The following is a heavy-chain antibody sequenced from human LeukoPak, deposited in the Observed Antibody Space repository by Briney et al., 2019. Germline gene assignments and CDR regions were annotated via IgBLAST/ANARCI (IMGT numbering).Heavy chain of an antibody. CDR1: GFTFTSHS. J-gene: IGHJ4*02. V-gene: IGHV3-23*01. Sequence: GGSMRLSCAASGFTFTSHSMSWVRQAPGKGLEWVSAISSSGHVTFYADSVKGRFTVSRDQSQYTLFLHTSSLRADDTAVYYCAKHRLPVAGSPSKNPTAYFEDWGQGILVTVSS. CDR3: AKHRLPVAGSPSKNPTAYFED. CDR2: ISSSGHVT. D-gene: IGHD6-19*01.